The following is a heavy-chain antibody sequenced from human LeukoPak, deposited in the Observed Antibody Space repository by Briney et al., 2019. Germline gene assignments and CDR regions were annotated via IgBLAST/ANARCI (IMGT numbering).Heavy chain of an antibody. V-gene: IGHV3-74*01. CDR2: INSDGSTT. D-gene: IGHD3-22*01. CDR3: ARANYYDISGYDY. CDR1: GFTFSSHW. Sequence: PGGSLRLSCAASGFTFSSHWMHWVRQAPGKGLVWVSRINSDGSTTTYADSVKGRFTISRDNAKNSLYLQMNSLRAEDTAVYYCARANYYDISGYDYWGQGTLVTVSS. J-gene: IGHJ4*02.